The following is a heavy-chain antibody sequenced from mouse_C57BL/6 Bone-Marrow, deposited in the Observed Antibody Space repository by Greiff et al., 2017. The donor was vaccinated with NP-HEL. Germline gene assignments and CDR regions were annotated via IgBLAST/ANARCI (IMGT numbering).Heavy chain of an antibody. D-gene: IGHD2-5*01. CDR1: GYTFTSYW. CDR3: ARENSNPLAWFAY. CDR2: IYPSDSET. J-gene: IGHJ3*01. Sequence: QVQLQQPGAELVRPGSSVKLSCKASGYTFTSYWMDWVKQRPGQGLEWIGNIYPSDSETHYNQKFKDKATLTVDKSSSTAYMQLSSLTSEDSAVYYCARENSNPLAWFAYWGQGTLVTVSA. V-gene: IGHV1-61*01.